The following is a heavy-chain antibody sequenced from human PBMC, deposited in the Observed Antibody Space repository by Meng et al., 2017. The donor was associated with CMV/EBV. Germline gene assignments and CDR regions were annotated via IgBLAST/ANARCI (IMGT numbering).Heavy chain of an antibody. CDR1: GFTFSSYW. CDR2: IKQDGSEK. CDR3: ARDRGYYDFWSGYPPYFDY. Sequence: GESLKISCAASGFTFSSYWMSWVRQAPGKGLEWVSNIKQDGSEKYYVDSVKGRSTISRDNAKNSLYLQMNSLRAEDTAVYYCARDRGYYDFWSGYPPYFDYWGQGTLVTVSS. J-gene: IGHJ4*02. D-gene: IGHD3-3*01. V-gene: IGHV3-7*01.